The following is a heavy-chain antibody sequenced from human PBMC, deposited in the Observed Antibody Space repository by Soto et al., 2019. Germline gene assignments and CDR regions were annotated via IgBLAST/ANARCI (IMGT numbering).Heavy chain of an antibody. CDR2: INAGNGNT. D-gene: IGHD3-9*01. CDR1: GYTFTSYA. Sequence: ASVKVSCKASGYTFTSYAMHWVRQAPGHRLEWMGWINAGNGNTKYSQKFQGRVTITRDTSASTAYMELSSLRSEDTAVYYCAIDFIYFDWLLSVRKERYDAFDIWGQGTMVTVSS. V-gene: IGHV1-3*01. J-gene: IGHJ3*02. CDR3: AIDFIYFDWLLSVRKERYDAFDI.